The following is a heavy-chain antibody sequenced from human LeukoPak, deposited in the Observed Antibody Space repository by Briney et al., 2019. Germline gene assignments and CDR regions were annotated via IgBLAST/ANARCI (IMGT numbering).Heavy chain of an antibody. CDR1: GGSISSGGYY. V-gene: IGHV4-31*03. Sequence: SETLSLTCTVSGGSISSGGYYWSWIRQHPGKGLEWIGYIYYSGSTYYNPSLKSRVTTSVDTSKNQFSLKLSSVTAADTAVYYCARGAGSESHDRYYYYYYYMDVWGKGTTVTVSS. CDR3: ARGAGSESHDRYYYYYYYMDV. CDR2: IYYSGST. J-gene: IGHJ6*03. D-gene: IGHD1-26*01.